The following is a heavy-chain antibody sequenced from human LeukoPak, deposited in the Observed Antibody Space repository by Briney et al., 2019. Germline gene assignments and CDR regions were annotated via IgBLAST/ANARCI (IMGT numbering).Heavy chain of an antibody. Sequence: GGSLRLSCVASGFTFSSYSMNWVRQAPGKGLEWVSSISRSSSYINYADSLKGRFTISRDNAKNSVYLQMNSLRAEDTAVYYCARVYQGVAIFDGIDYWGQGTLVTVSS. CDR1: GFTFSSYS. CDR2: ISRSSSYI. CDR3: ARVYQGVAIFDGIDY. J-gene: IGHJ4*02. V-gene: IGHV3-21*01. D-gene: IGHD3-3*01.